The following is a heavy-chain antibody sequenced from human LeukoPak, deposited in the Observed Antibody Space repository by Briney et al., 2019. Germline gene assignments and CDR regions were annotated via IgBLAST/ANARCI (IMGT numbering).Heavy chain of an antibody. V-gene: IGHV4-59*08. CDR1: GGSISSYY. D-gene: IGHD3-16*01. CDR2: IYYSGST. J-gene: IGHJ6*02. CDR3: ARRRTYEYGPNGCYYGMDV. Sequence: SETLSLTCTVSGGSISSYYWSWIRQPPGKGLEWIGYIYYSGSTNYNPSLKSRVTMSVDTSKNQFSLMLSSVTAADTAVYYCARRRTYEYGPNGCYYGMDVWGQGTTVTVSS.